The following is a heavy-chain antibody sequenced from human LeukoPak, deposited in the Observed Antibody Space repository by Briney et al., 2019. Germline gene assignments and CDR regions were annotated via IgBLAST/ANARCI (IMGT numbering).Heavy chain of an antibody. V-gene: IGHV3-23*01. D-gene: IGHD3-9*01. Sequence: GGSLRLSCAASGFTFSSYAMNWVRQAPGKGLGWVSGISGSGASTYYADSVQGRFTISRGNSRSTVYLQMNSLRGEDTAVYYCAKGYDILTAYFDQWGQGTLVTVSA. CDR3: AKGYDILTAYFDQ. CDR2: ISGSGAST. CDR1: GFTFSSYA. J-gene: IGHJ4*02.